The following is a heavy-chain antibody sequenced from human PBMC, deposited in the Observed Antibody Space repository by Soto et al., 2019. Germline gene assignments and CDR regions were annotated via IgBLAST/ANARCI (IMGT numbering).Heavy chain of an antibody. D-gene: IGHD4-17*01. J-gene: IGHJ3*02. CDR1: GGSISSYY. CDR3: ARDRVRWARGPDAFDI. CDR2: IYYSGST. V-gene: IGHV4-59*01. Sequence: SETLSLTCTVSGGSISSYYWSWIRQPPGKGLEWIGYIYYSGSTNYNPSLKSRVTISVDTSKNQFSLKLSSVTAADTAVYYCARDRVRWARGPDAFDIWGQGIMVTVS.